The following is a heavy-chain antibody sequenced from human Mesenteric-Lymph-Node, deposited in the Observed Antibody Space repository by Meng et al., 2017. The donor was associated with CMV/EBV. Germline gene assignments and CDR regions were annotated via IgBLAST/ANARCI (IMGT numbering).Heavy chain of an antibody. CDR3: AKATCNRISCYESFDV. D-gene: IGHD2/OR15-2a*01. CDR1: GDSISNHY. Sequence: SETLSLTCTVSGDSISNHYWTWNRQPAGKGLEWIGYIYYTVRTYYNPSLKSRFTISLDTSTDEVILKLTSMTAADTAVYFCAKATCNRISCYESFDVWGQGTMVTVSS. CDR2: IYYTVRT. V-gene: IGHV4-59*11. J-gene: IGHJ3*01.